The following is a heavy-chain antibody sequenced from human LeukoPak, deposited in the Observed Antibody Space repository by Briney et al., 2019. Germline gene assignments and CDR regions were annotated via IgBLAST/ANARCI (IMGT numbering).Heavy chain of an antibody. Sequence: PSETLSLTCTVSGGSISSSSYYWGWIRQPPGKGLEWIGSIYYSGSTYYNPSLKSRVTISVDTSKNQFSLKLSSVTAADTAVYYCAARRWSHRSFDYWGQGTLVTVSS. CDR2: IYYSGST. V-gene: IGHV4-39*01. D-gene: IGHD5-24*01. CDR1: GGSISSSSYY. J-gene: IGHJ4*02. CDR3: AARRWSHRSFDY.